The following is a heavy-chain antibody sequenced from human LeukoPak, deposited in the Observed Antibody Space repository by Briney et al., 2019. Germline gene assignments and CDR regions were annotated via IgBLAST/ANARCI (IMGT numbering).Heavy chain of an antibody. Sequence: GASVKVSCKASGYTFTSYGISWVRQAPGQGLEWMGWISAYNGNTNYAQKLQGRVTMTTDTSTSTAYMELRSLRSDDTAVYYCARGSGLRYCGGDCAPTDWFDHWGQGTLVTVSS. CDR3: ARGSGLRYCGGDCAPTDWFDH. D-gene: IGHD2-21*02. V-gene: IGHV1-18*01. J-gene: IGHJ5*02. CDR2: ISAYNGNT. CDR1: GYTFTSYG.